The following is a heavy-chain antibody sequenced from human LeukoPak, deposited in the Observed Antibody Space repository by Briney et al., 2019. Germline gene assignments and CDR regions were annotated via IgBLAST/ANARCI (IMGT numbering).Heavy chain of an antibody. V-gene: IGHV4-39*01. CDR3: VRRWVVGATTDY. Sequence: SETLSLTCTVSGGSISSSSYYWGWIRQPPGKGLEGSGSIYYSGSTYYNPSLKSRVTISVETFKNQFSLKLSSVTAADTAVYYCVRRWVVGATTDYWGQGTLVTVSS. CDR2: IYYSGST. J-gene: IGHJ4*02. CDR1: GGSISSSSYY. D-gene: IGHD1-26*01.